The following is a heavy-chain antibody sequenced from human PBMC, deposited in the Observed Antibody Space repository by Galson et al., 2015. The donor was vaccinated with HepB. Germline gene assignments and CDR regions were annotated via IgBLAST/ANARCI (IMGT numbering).Heavy chain of an antibody. Sequence: PALVKPTQTLTLTCTFSGFSLSTSGMRVSWIRQPPGKALEWLARIDWDDDKFYSTSLKTRLTISKDTSKNQVVLTMTNMDPVDTATYYCVISIAAAGMFLDYYGMDVWGQGTTVTVSS. CDR2: IDWDDDK. CDR3: VISIAAAGMFLDYYGMDV. D-gene: IGHD6-13*01. CDR1: GFSLSTSGMR. J-gene: IGHJ6*02. V-gene: IGHV2-70*04.